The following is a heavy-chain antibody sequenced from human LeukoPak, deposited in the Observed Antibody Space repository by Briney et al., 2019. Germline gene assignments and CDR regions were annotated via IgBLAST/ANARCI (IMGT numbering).Heavy chain of an antibody. CDR1: GFTVSSNY. CDR2: IYSGGST. CDR3: ARDRVFDFWSGNPYYYYMDV. Sequence: GGSLRLSCAASGFTVSSNYMSWVRQAPGKGLEWVSVIYSGGSTYYADSVKGRFTISRDNSKNTLYLQMNSLRAEDTALYYCARDRVFDFWSGNPYYYYMDVWGKGTTVTVSS. J-gene: IGHJ6*03. D-gene: IGHD3-3*01. V-gene: IGHV3-53*01.